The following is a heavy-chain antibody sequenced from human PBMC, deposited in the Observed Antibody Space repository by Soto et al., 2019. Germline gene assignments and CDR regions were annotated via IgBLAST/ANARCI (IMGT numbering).Heavy chain of an antibody. CDR1: GFTFSSYG. CDR2: ISYDGSNK. V-gene: IGHV3-30*18. Sequence: PGGSLILSCAASGFTFSSYGMHWVRQAPGKGLEWVAVISYDGSNKYYADSVKGRFTISRDNSKNTLYLQMNSLRAEDTAVYYCAKDPWEYGGLYGDYGTIDYWGQGTLVTVSS. CDR3: AKDPWEYGGLYGDYGTIDY. D-gene: IGHD4-17*01. J-gene: IGHJ4*02.